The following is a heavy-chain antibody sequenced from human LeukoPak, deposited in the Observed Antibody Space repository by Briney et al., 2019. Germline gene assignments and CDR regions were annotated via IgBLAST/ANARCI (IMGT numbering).Heavy chain of an antibody. V-gene: IGHV3-53*04. CDR3: ARALKLGLFDY. J-gene: IGHJ4*02. CDR1: GFTVSSNY. Sequence: GGSLRLSCAASGFTVSSNYMSWVRQAPGKGLEWVAVIYSGGSTYYADSVKGRFTISRHNSKNTLYLQMNSLRAEDTAVYYCARALKLGLFDYWGQGKLVTVSS. D-gene: IGHD7-27*01. CDR2: IYSGGST.